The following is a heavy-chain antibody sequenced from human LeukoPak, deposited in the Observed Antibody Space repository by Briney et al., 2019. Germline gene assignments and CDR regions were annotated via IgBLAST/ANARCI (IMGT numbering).Heavy chain of an antibody. J-gene: IGHJ4*02. V-gene: IGHV3-48*03. Sequence: QLGGSLRLSCAASGFTFSSYEMNWVRQAPGKGLEWVSYISSSGSTIYYADSVKGRFTISRDNAKNSLYLQMNSLRAEDTAVYYCARGSDWRWLQGTHFDYWGQGTLVTVSS. CDR2: ISSSGSTI. D-gene: IGHD5-24*01. CDR3: ARGSDWRWLQGTHFDY. CDR1: GFTFSSYE.